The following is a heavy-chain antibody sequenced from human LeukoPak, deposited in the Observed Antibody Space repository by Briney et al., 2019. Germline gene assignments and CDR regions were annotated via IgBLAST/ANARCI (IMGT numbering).Heavy chain of an antibody. V-gene: IGHV4-39*01. CDR3: ARGMGATTVSNWFDP. CDR1: GGSISSSSYY. J-gene: IGHJ5*02. D-gene: IGHD1-26*01. CDR2: IYYSGST. Sequence: SETLSLTCTVSGGSISSSSYYWGWIRQPPGKGLEWIGSIYYSGSTYYSPSLKSRVTISVDTSKNQFSLKLSSVTAADTAVYYCARGMGATTVSNWFDPWGQGTLVTVSS.